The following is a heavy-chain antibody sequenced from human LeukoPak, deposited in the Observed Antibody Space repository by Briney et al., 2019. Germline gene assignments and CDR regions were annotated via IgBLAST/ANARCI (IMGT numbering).Heavy chain of an antibody. Sequence: GGSLRLSCAASGFTFSTYSMNWVRQAPGKGLEWVSSISSNSYYIHYTDSVKGRFTISRDNSKSTLFLQMNDLRVEDTAKFYCAKSLFTSATGTGRAFHIWGQGTMVSVSS. J-gene: IGHJ3*02. V-gene: IGHV3-21*04. CDR3: AKSLFTSATGTGRAFHI. CDR2: ISSNSYYI. D-gene: IGHD1-1*01. CDR1: GFTFSTYS.